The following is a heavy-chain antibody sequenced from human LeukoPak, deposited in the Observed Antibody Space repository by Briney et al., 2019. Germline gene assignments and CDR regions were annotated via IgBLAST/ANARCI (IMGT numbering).Heavy chain of an antibody. V-gene: IGHV1-2*02. J-gene: IGHJ4*02. CDR3: ARGGSGYAK. CDR1: GYTFTDYF. CDR2: IIPNSGGT. D-gene: IGHD5-12*01. Sequence: ASVKVSCKASGYTFTDYFIHWVRQAPGQRLEWMGWIIPNSGGTNYAQKFQGRVTMTRDTSISTAYMDLNSLRSDDTAVYYCARGGSGYAKWGQGTLVTVSS.